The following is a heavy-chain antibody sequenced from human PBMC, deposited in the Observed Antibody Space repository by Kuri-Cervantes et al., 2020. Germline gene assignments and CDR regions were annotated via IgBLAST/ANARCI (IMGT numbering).Heavy chain of an antibody. CDR3: ARDGATVTTTYYYGMDV. Sequence: GGSLRLSCAASGFTFSNYGMHWVRQAPGKGLEWVAVISYDGSNKYYVDSVKGRFTISRDNPKNTLYLQMNSLRAEDTAVYYCARDGATVTTTYYYGMDVWGQGTTVPSP. V-gene: IGHV3-30*03. J-gene: IGHJ6*02. CDR1: GFTFSNYG. D-gene: IGHD4-17*01. CDR2: ISYDGSNK.